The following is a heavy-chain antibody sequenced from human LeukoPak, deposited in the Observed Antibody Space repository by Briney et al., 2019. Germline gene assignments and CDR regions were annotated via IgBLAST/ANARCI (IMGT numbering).Heavy chain of an antibody. CDR3: AREYLGVEYSGSYYLDY. CDR1: GFTFSSYS. J-gene: IGHJ4*02. CDR2: ISSSSSYI. D-gene: IGHD1-26*01. V-gene: IGHV3-21*01. Sequence: PGGSPRLSCAASGFTFSSYSMNWVRQAPGKGLEWVSSISSSSSYIYYADSVKGRFTISRDNAKNSLYLQMNSLRAEDTAVYYCAREYLGVEYSGSYYLDYWGQGTLVTVSS.